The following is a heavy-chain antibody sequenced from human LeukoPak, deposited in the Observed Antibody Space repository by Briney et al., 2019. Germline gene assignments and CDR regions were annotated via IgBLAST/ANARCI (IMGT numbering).Heavy chain of an antibody. V-gene: IGHV3-21*01. CDR2: ISSSSSYI. Sequence: GGSLRLSCAASGFTFSSYSMNWVRQAPGKGLEWVSSISSSSSYIYYADSVKGRFTISRDNAKNSLYLQMNSLSAEDTAVYYCAIVPAGGDYWGQGTLVTVSS. CDR1: GFTFSSYS. D-gene: IGHD2-2*01. CDR3: AIVPAGGDY. J-gene: IGHJ4*02.